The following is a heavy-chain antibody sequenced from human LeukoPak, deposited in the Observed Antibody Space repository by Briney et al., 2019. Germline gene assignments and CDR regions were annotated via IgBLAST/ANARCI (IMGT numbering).Heavy chain of an antibody. CDR3: AKNAASGYGSDYFDY. V-gene: IGHV3-23*01. CDR1: GFTLSNYA. CDR2: ISGGRGST. Sequence: PGRSLRLSCAASGFTLSNYAMSWVRQAPGKGLEWVSLISGGRGSTYYADSVKGRFIISRDSSKNTLYLQMNTLRAEDTALYYCAKNAASGYGSDYFDYWGQGTLVTVSS. D-gene: IGHD1-1*01. J-gene: IGHJ4*02.